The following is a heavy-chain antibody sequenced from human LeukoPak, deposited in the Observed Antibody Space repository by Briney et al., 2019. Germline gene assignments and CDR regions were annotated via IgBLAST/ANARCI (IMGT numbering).Heavy chain of an antibody. CDR2: ISAYNGNT. J-gene: IGHJ5*02. D-gene: IGHD2-8*01. Sequence: ASVKVSCKASGYTFTSYGISWVRQAPGQGLEWMGWISAYNGNTNYAQKLQGRVTMTTDKSTSTAYMELSSLRSDDTAVYYCTRRANGRRYNWFDTWGQGTLVTVSS. V-gene: IGHV1-18*01. CDR1: GYTFTSYG. CDR3: TRRANGRRYNWFDT.